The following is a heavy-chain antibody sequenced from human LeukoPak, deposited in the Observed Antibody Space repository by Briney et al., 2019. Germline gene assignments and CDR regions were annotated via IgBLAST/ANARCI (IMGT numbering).Heavy chain of an antibody. Sequence: SVKVSCKASGGTFSSYTISWVRQAPGQGLEWMGRIIPILGIANYAQKFQGRVTITADKSTSTAYMELSSLRSEDTAVYYCARADSSSWYGYFDYWGQGTLVTVSS. D-gene: IGHD6-13*01. CDR3: ARADSSSWYGYFDY. J-gene: IGHJ4*02. CDR1: GGTFSSYT. V-gene: IGHV1-69*02. CDR2: IIPILGIA.